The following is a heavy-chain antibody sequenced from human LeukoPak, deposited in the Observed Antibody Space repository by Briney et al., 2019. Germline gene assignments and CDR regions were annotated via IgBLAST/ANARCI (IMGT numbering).Heavy chain of an antibody. CDR3: ARELKVGNTGYYFDY. D-gene: IGHD2/OR15-2a*01. V-gene: IGHV3-48*03. J-gene: IGHJ4*02. CDR1: RFTFSSYE. Sequence: PGGSLRLSCAASRFTFSSYEMNWVRQAPGKGLEWVSYISSSGSTIYYADSVKGRFTISRDNAKNSLYLQMNSLRAEDTAVYYCARELKVGNTGYYFDYWGQGTLVTVSS. CDR2: ISSSGSTI.